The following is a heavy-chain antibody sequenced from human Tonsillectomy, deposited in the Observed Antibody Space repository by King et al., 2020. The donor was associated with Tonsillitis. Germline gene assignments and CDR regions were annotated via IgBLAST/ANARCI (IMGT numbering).Heavy chain of an antibody. V-gene: IGHV3-13*05. Sequence: VQLEESGGGLVQPGGSLRLSCAASGFIFSTYDMHWVRQAPGKGLEWVSAIVTGGEPFYAGSVKGRFTISRENAKNSLYLQMNSLRDGDTAVYYCARRGYYYYYGMDVWGQGTTVTVSS. J-gene: IGHJ6*02. CDR2: IVTGGEP. CDR3: ARRGYYYYYGMDV. CDR1: GFIFSTYD.